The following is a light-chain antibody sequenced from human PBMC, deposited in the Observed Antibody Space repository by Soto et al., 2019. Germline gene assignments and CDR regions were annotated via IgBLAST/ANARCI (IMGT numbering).Light chain of an antibody. CDR3: ASWDDTLFGWV. CDR1: NSNLGAGYD. Sequence: QSVLTQPPSVSGAPGQRVTISCTGNNSNLGAGYDVHWYQQLPGAAPKLVIFGNRNRPSGVPERFSGSKSGASASLVISGLRSEDEADYFCASWDDTLFGWVFGGGTKLTVL. V-gene: IGLV1-40*01. J-gene: IGLJ3*02. CDR2: GNR.